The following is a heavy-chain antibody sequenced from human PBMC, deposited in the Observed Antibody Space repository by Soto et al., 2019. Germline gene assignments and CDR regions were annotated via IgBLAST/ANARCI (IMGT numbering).Heavy chain of an antibody. CDR3: ARTREKICKGGNCYFGMDV. V-gene: IGHV5-10-1*01. CDR2: IDPSDSYI. J-gene: IGHJ6*02. CDR1: GYSFNSYW. Sequence: PGESLKISCKGSGYSFNSYWISWVRQMPGKGLEWMGRIDPSDSYINYNPSFQGHVTISADKSISTAYLQWSSLKASDTAMYYCARTREKICKGGNCYFGMDVWGQGTRVPVSS. D-gene: IGHD2-15*01.